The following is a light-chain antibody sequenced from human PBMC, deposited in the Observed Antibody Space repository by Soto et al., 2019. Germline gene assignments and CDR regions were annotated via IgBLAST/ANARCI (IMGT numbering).Light chain of an antibody. Sequence: QSVLTQPPSVSGAPGQRVTISCTGSSSNIGAAYDVQWYQQLPGTAPRLLIYANGNRPSGVPDRFSGSKSGTAASLAITGLQAEDEADYYCSSFAGSYTHVFGTGTKVTVL. V-gene: IGLV1-40*01. CDR1: SSNIGAAYD. J-gene: IGLJ1*01. CDR3: SSFAGSYTHV. CDR2: ANG.